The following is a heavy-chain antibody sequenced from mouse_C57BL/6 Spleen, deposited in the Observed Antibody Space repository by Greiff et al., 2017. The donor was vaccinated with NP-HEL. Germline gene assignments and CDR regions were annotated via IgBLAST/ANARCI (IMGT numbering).Heavy chain of an antibody. CDR2: IRNKANGYTT. CDR3: ASPSSYGYFDV. D-gene: IGHD2-10*02. Sequence: DVKLVESGGGLVQPGGSLSLSCAASGFTFTDYYMSWVRQPPGKALEWLGFIRNKANGYTTEYSASVKGRFTISRDNSQSILYLQMNALRAGDSATYYCASPSSYGYFDVWGTGTTVTVSS. V-gene: IGHV7-3*01. CDR1: GFTFTDYY. J-gene: IGHJ1*03.